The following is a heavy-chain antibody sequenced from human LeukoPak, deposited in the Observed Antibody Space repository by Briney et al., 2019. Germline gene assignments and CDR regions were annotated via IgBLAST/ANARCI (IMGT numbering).Heavy chain of an antibody. D-gene: IGHD3-22*01. CDR2: ISGSGGST. Sequence: GGSLRLSCAASGFTFSSYAMSWVRQAPGKGLEWVSAISGSGGSTYYADSVKGRFTISRDNSKNTLYLQMNSLRAEDAAVYYCAKGGPIVVVITTSLDYWGQGTLVTGSS. CDR3: AKGGPIVVVITTSLDY. CDR1: GFTFSSYA. J-gene: IGHJ4*02. V-gene: IGHV3-23*01.